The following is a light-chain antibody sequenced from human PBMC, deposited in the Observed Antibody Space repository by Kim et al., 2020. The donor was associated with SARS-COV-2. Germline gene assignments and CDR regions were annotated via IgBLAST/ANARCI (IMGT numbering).Light chain of an antibody. CDR3: CSYAGNNLYV. CDR2: GDT. V-gene: IGLV2-23*01. CDR1: SSDVGQFDL. Sequence: QPASVSGSPGRSITISCTGPSSDVGQFDLVSWYKQHPGEAPQLIVHGDTERPSGVSPRFSGSKSGNTASLTISGLQTEDAAHYYCCSYAGNNLYVFGSGTKVTVL. J-gene: IGLJ1*01.